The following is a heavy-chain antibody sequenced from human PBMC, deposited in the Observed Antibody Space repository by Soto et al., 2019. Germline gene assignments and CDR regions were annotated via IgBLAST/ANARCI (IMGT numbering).Heavy chain of an antibody. CDR2: VRGDNGHT. CDR1: GYTFTTHG. D-gene: IGHD2-15*01. V-gene: IGHV1-18*01. Sequence: QVQLVQSGAEVKKPGASVKVSCKASGYTFTTHGISWVRQVPGQGLEWMGWVRGDNGHTNYAQSLQVRVTMTTDTSTNTAYMELRSLRSDDTAVSYCARDLGYCRSGTCYREWFDPWGQGTLVTVSS. J-gene: IGHJ5*02. CDR3: ARDLGYCRSGTCYREWFDP.